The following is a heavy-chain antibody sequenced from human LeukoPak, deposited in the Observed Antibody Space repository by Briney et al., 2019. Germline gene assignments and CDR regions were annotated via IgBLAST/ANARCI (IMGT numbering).Heavy chain of an antibody. CDR1: GFNVSSIY. Sequence: LGGSLRPSCAAPGFNVSSIYMNWVRPAPGQGLEWVSVIYTGGNTYYADSVKGRFTISRDNSKNTLYLQMSSLRAEDTAVYYCARLIAAAGQFDYWGQGTLVTVSS. CDR2: IYTGGNT. D-gene: IGHD6-13*01. CDR3: ARLIAAAGQFDY. V-gene: IGHV3-53*01. J-gene: IGHJ4*02.